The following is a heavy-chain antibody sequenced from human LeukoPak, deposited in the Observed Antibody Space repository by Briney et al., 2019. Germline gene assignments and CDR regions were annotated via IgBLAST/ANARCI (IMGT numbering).Heavy chain of an antibody. D-gene: IGHD3-22*01. V-gene: IGHV1-8*01. CDR1: GYTFTSYD. J-gene: IGHJ6*02. Sequence: ASVKVSCKASGYTFTSYDINWVRQATGQGLEWLGWMNPSSGNTDYAQKFQGRVTKTRDTSISTAYMELSSLRSEDTAVYYCARVAYYYDSAGLYLNYFYGMDVWGQGTTVTVSS. CDR2: MNPSSGNT. CDR3: ARVAYYYDSAGLYLNYFYGMDV.